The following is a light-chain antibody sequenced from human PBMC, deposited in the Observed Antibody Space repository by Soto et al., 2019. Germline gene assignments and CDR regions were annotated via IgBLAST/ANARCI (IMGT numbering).Light chain of an antibody. Sequence: QSVLTQPASVSGSPGQSITISCTGTSSDVGSHNLVSGNQHHPGQAPKLLIYEVSKRPLGVSARFSASESGNTASLTSSGLQAEDEADYFCCSYGGSRAVFGGGTQLTVL. CDR2: EVS. CDR1: SSDVGSHNL. J-gene: IGLJ7*01. CDR3: CSYGGSRAV. V-gene: IGLV2-23*02.